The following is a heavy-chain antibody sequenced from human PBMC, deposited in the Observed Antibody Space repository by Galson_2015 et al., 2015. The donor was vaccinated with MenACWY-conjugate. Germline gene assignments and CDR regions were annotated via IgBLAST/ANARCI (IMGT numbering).Heavy chain of an antibody. CDR2: ISGGGDRT. CDR3: AKRGVYGSGTFYTNNWFDP. V-gene: IGHV3-23*01. D-gene: IGHD3-10*01. CDR1: GFTFSSYA. Sequence: SLRLSCAASGFTFSSYAMNWVRQVPGKGLEWVSTISGGGDRTNYADSVKGRFTISRDNSKNTLYLQMNSLRAEDTAVYFCAKRGVYGSGTFYTNNWFDPWGQGTLVTVSS. J-gene: IGHJ5*02.